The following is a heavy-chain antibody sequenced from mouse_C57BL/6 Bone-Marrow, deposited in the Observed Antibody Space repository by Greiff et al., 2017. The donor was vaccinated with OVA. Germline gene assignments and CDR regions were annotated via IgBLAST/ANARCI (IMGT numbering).Heavy chain of an antibody. J-gene: IGHJ2*01. CDR3: ARFIYYGSSFNYFDY. Sequence: VQLQESGTELVKPGASVKLSCKASGYTFTSYWMHWVKQRPGQGLEWIGNINPSNGGTNYNEKFKSKATLTVDKSSSTAYMQISSLTSEDSAVYYCARFIYYGSSFNYFDYWGQGTTLTVSS. CDR1: GYTFTSYW. V-gene: IGHV1-53*01. CDR2: INPSNGGT. D-gene: IGHD1-1*01.